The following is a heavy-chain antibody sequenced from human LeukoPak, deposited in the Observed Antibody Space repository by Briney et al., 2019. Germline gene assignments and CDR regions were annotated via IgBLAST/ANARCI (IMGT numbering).Heavy chain of an antibody. J-gene: IGHJ6*02. CDR1: GASIGSYY. CDR3: TRHDVVPIIGHGMAV. D-gene: IGHD2-2*01. Sequence: SETLSLTCTVSGASIGSYYWSWIRQPPGKGLEWIGYISPNGYTLYTPSLRSRVTISRDTSDNQFTLILSSVTAADTAIYYCTRHDVVPIIGHGMAVWGQGTTVTVSS. CDR2: ISPNGYT. V-gene: IGHV4-59*08.